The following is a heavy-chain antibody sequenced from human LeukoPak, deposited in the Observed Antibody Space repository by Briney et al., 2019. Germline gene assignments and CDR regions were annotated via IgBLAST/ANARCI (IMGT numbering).Heavy chain of an antibody. CDR3: ARGRPSSEVYFDY. J-gene: IGHJ4*02. CDR2: ILYDGSNK. D-gene: IGHD2-15*01. Sequence: PGGSLRLSCAASGFTFSSYAMHWVRQAPGKGLEWVAVILYDGSNKYYADSVKGRFTISRDNSKNTLYLQMNSLRAEDTAVYYCARGRPSSEVYFDYWGQGTLVTVS. CDR1: GFTFSSYA. V-gene: IGHV3-30*04.